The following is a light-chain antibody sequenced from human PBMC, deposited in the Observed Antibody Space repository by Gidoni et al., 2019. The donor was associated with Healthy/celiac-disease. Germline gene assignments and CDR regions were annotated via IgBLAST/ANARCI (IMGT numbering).Light chain of an antibody. CDR3: QQYGSSPWT. Sequence: EIVLTQSPGTLSLSPGERATLSGRASQSVSNSYVAWYQQKPGQAPRLLIYGASSRATGIPDRFSGSGSGTDFTLTISRLEPEDFAVYYCQQYGSSPWTFXXXTKVEIK. CDR1: QSVSNSY. V-gene: IGKV3-20*01. CDR2: GAS. J-gene: IGKJ1*01.